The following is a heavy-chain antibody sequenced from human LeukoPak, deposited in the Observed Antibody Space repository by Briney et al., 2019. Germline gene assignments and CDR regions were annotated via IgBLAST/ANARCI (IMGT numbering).Heavy chain of an antibody. J-gene: IGHJ4*02. CDR2: ISSRGSTI. CDR1: GFTFSSYE. D-gene: IGHD3-22*01. V-gene: IGHV3-48*03. CDR3: ARATFLYYYDTSGYPPHFDY. Sequence: GGSLRLSCAASGFTFSSYEMNWIRQAPGKGPEWVSYISSRGSTIYYADSVKGRFTISRDNAKNTLYLQMNSLRAEDTAVYYCARATFLYYYDTSGYPPHFDYWGQGTLVTVSS.